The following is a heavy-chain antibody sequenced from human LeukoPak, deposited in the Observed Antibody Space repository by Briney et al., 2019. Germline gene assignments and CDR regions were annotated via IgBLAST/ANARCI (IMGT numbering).Heavy chain of an antibody. CDR1: GFTFNKFP. D-gene: IGHD3-16*01. V-gene: IGHV3-30-3*01. Sequence: GGSLRLSCAASGFTFNKFPMHWVRQAPGKGLEWMAAVSSDGNIKNYADSVKDRFTISRGNSKNTLYLQMNSLSPEDAAVYYCARGDGGEVDHWGQGTLVTVSS. CDR2: VSSDGNIK. CDR3: ARGDGGEVDH. J-gene: IGHJ4*02.